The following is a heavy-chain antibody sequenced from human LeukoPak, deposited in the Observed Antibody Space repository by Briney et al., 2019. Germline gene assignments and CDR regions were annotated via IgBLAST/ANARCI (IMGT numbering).Heavy chain of an antibody. Sequence: ASVKVSCKASGYTFTSYGISWVRQATGQGLEWMGWMNPNSGNTGYAQKFQGRVTMTRNTSISTAYMELSSLRSEDTAVYYCARGGAVGATSDYWGQGTLVTVSS. V-gene: IGHV1-8*02. J-gene: IGHJ4*02. CDR1: GYTFTSYG. CDR2: MNPNSGNT. D-gene: IGHD1-26*01. CDR3: ARGGAVGATSDY.